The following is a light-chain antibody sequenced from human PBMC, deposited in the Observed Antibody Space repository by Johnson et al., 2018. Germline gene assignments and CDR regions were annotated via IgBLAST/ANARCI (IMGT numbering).Light chain of an antibody. Sequence: QSVLTQPPSVSAAPGQKVTISCSGSSSNIGNNYVSWYQQLPGTAPKHLIYENNKRPSGIPDRFSGSKSGTSATLGITGLQTGDEADYHCGTWDSSLSAGNGYGTGTKVTGL. CDR2: ENN. CDR1: SSNIGNNY. V-gene: IGLV1-51*02. J-gene: IGLJ1*01. CDR3: GTWDSSLSAGNG.